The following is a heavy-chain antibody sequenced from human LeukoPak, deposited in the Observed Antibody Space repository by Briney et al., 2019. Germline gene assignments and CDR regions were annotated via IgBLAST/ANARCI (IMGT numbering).Heavy chain of an antibody. Sequence: ASVKVSCKASGGTFSSYAISWVRQAPGQGLEWMGGIIPIFGTANYAQKFQGRVTITADESTSTAYMGLSSLRSEDTAVYYCARSVCSGGSCYSPWFDPWGQGTLVTVSS. CDR1: GGTFSSYA. V-gene: IGHV1-69*13. CDR2: IIPIFGTA. J-gene: IGHJ5*02. CDR3: ARSVCSGGSCYSPWFDP. D-gene: IGHD2-15*01.